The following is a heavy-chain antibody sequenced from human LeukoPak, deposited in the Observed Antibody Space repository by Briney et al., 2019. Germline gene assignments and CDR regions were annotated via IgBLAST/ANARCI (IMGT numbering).Heavy chain of an antibody. CDR3: ARVPPLIAAAGTGWFDP. Sequence: SETLSLTCTVSGGSISSSSYCWGWIRQPPGKGLEWIGSIYYSGSTYYNPSLKSRVTISVDTSKNQFSLKLSSVTAADTAVYYCARVPPLIAAAGTGWFDPWGQGTLVTVSS. CDR2: IYYSGST. CDR1: GGSISSSSYC. J-gene: IGHJ5*02. D-gene: IGHD6-13*01. V-gene: IGHV4-39*07.